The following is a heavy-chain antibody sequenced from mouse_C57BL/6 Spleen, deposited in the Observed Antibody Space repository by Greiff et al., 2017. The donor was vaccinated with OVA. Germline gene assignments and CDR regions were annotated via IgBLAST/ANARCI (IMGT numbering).Heavy chain of an antibody. J-gene: IGHJ4*01. V-gene: IGHV5-17*01. CDR3: AREPPLGKDAMDY. CDR2: ISSGSSTI. D-gene: IGHD4-1*01. Sequence: EVMLVESGGGLVKPGGSLKLSCAASGFTFSDYGMHWVRQAPEKGLEWVAYISSGSSTIYYADTVKGRFTISRDNAKNTLFLQMTSLRSEDTAMYYGAREPPLGKDAMDYWGQGTSVTVSS. CDR1: GFTFSDYG.